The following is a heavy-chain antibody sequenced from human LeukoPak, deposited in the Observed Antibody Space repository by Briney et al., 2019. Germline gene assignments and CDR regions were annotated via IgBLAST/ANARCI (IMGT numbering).Heavy chain of an antibody. Sequence: GGSLRLSCAASGFTFSTYAMSWVRQAPGKGLEWVSGISGSGGSTYYADSVKGRFTISRDSSKNTLYLQMNSLRAEDTAVYYCAKDRWGYDANYFDYWGQGTLVTVSS. V-gene: IGHV3-23*01. CDR1: GFTFSTYA. D-gene: IGHD5-12*01. CDR3: AKDRWGYDANYFDY. J-gene: IGHJ4*02. CDR2: ISGSGGST.